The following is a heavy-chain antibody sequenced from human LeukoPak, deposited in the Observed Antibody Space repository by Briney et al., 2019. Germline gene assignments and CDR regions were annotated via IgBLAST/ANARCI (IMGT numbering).Heavy chain of an antibody. CDR3: AKEDRNWNYVGAFDI. J-gene: IGHJ3*02. Sequence: GGSLRLSCAASGFTFSSYSMNWVRQAPGKGLEWVSSISSSSSYIYYADSVKGRFTTSRDNAKNSLYLQMNSLRAEDTAVYYCAKEDRNWNYVGAFDIWGQGTMVTVSS. CDR1: GFTFSSYS. V-gene: IGHV3-21*01. CDR2: ISSSSSYI. D-gene: IGHD1-7*01.